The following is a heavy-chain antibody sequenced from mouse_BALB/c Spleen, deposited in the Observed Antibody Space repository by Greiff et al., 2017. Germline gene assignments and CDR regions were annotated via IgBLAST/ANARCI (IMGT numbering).Heavy chain of an antibody. CDR1: GFSLTSYG. D-gene: IGHD3-2*01. CDR2: IWAGGGT. CDR3: AKQGTARDFFFAY. J-gene: IGHJ3*01. Sequence: QVQLKESGPGLVAPSQSLSITCTVSGFSLTSYGVHWVRQPPGKGLEWLGVIWAGGGTNYNSALMSRLSISKDNSKSQVFLKLNSLQTDDTATYYCAKQGTARDFFFAYWGQGTLVTVSA. V-gene: IGHV2-9*02.